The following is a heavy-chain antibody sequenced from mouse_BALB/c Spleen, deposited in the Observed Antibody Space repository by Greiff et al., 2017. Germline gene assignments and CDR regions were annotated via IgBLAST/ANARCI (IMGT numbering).Heavy chain of an antibody. CDR2: IDPENGDT. Sequence: EVQLQQSGAELVRSGASVKLSCTASGFNIKDYYMHWVKQRPEQGLEWIGWIDPENGDTEYAPKFQGKATMTADTSSNTAYLQLSSLTSEDSAVYYCGFTTVVATRYFDVWGAGTTVTVSS. CDR1: GFNIKDYY. J-gene: IGHJ1*01. V-gene: IGHV14-4*02. CDR3: GFTTVVATRYFDV. D-gene: IGHD1-1*01.